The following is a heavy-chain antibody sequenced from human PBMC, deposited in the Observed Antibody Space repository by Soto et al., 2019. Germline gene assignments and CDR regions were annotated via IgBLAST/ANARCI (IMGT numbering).Heavy chain of an antibody. D-gene: IGHD2-2*01. CDR1: GGSISSGDYY. V-gene: IGHV4-30-4*01. CDR3: ARAGCSSTSCYYYYYGMDV. CDR2: IYYSGST. J-gene: IGHJ6*02. Sequence: PSETLSLTCTVSGGSISSGDYYWSWIRQPPGKGLEWIGYIYYSGSTYYNPSLKSRVTISVDTSKNQFSLKLSSVTAADTAVYYCARAGCSSTSCYYYYYGMDVWGQGTTVTVSS.